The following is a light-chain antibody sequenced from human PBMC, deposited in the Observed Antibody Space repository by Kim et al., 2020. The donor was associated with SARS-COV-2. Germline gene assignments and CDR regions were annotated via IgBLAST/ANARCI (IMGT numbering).Light chain of an antibody. V-gene: IGLV1-40*01. Sequence: QSVLTQPPSVSGAPGQRVTISCTGSSSNIGAGYDVHWYQQLPGTAPKLLIYGNSNRPSGVPDRFSGSKSGTSASLAITGLQAEDEADYYCQSYDNSLSVGVFGTGTKVTVL. CDR3: QSYDNSLSVGV. CDR2: GNS. CDR1: SSNIGAGYD. J-gene: IGLJ1*01.